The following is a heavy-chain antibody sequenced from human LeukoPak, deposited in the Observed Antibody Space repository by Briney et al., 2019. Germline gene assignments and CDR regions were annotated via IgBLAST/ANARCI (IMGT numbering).Heavy chain of an antibody. J-gene: IGHJ4*02. CDR1: GYSISSGCY. CDR3: ARVRGYCSSTICYRYYFDY. CDR2: IYHSGST. V-gene: IGHV4-38-2*02. D-gene: IGHD2-2*01. Sequence: SATLSLTCTVSGYSISSGCYWGWVRQPPGTGLEWIGTIYHSGSTYYNPSLKSRVTISVDTSKNQFSLKLTSVTAADTAVYYCARVRGYCSSTICYRYYFDYWGQGTLVTVSS.